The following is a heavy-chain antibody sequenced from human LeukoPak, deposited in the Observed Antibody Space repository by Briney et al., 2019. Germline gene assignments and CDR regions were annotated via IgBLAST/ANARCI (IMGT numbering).Heavy chain of an antibody. CDR3: AREPPTGSGAFDI. J-gene: IGHJ4*02. CDR1: GGSFSGYY. CDR2: INHSGST. Sequence: SETLSLTCAVYGGSFSGYYWSWIRQPPGKGLEWIGEINHSGSTNYNPSLKSRVTISVDTSKNQFSLKLSSVTAADTAVYYCAREPPTGSGAFDIWGQGTLVTVSS. D-gene: IGHD3-10*01. V-gene: IGHV4-34*01.